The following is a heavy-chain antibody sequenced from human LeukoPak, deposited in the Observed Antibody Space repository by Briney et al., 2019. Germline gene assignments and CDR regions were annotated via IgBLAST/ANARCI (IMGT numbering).Heavy chain of an antibody. CDR2: ISGSGGST. CDR1: GFTFSSYA. Sequence: GGSLRLSCAASGFTFSSYAVSWVRQAPGKGLEWVSTISGSGGSTYYADSVKGRFTISRDNSKNTLYLQMNSLRAEDTAVYYCAKGGRWEKVDYWGQGTLVTVSS. CDR3: AKGGRWEKVDY. J-gene: IGHJ4*02. D-gene: IGHD1-26*01. V-gene: IGHV3-23*01.